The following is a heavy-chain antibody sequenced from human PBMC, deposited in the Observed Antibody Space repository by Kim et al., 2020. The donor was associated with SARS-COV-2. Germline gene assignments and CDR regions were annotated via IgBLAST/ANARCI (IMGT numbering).Heavy chain of an antibody. CDR3: ARAWFGGNNWFDP. V-gene: IGHV3-21*01. D-gene: IGHD3-10*01. J-gene: IGHJ5*02. Sequence: YADSGKGQFTISRDNAQNSLYLQMNSLRAEDTGVYYCARAWFGGNNWFDPWGQGTLVTVSS.